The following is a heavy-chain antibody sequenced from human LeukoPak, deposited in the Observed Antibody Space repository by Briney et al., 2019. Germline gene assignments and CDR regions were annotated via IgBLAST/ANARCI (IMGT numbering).Heavy chain of an antibody. Sequence: GGSLRLSCAASGFTVSNYWMHWVRQAPGKGLVWVSRINSDGSSISYADSVKGRLTISRDNAKNTLYLQMNSLRAEDTAVYYCVRDQRGKHFDWLLSYWYFDLWGRGTLVTVSS. CDR1: GFTVSNYW. CDR2: INSDGSSI. CDR3: VRDQRGKHFDWLLSYWYFDL. D-gene: IGHD3-9*01. J-gene: IGHJ2*01. V-gene: IGHV3-74*01.